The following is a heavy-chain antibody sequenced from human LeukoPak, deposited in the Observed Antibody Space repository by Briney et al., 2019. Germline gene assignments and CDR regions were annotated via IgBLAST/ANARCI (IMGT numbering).Heavy chain of an antibody. D-gene: IGHD2-15*01. J-gene: IGHJ3*02. Sequence: SVKVSCKASGGTFSNYAISWVRQAPGQGLEGMGGILPIFGTTNYAQKFQGRVTITADESTSTAYMELSSLRSEDTAVYYCARVSCGGNCYSLIGAFDIWGQGTMVTVSS. CDR3: ARVSCGGNCYSLIGAFDI. CDR1: GGTFSNYA. CDR2: ILPIFGTT. V-gene: IGHV1-69*13.